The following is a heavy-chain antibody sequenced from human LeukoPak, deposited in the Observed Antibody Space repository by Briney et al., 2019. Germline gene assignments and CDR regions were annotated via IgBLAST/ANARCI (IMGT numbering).Heavy chain of an antibody. V-gene: IGHV1-69*13. CDR2: IIPIFGTA. Sequence: SVKVSCKASGGTFSSYAISWVRQAPGQGLGWMGGIIPIFGTANYAQKFQGRVTITADESTSTAYMELSSLRSEDTAVYYCAREQRGYSYGIPLFRWFDPWGQGTLVTVSS. D-gene: IGHD5-18*01. CDR1: GGTFSSYA. J-gene: IGHJ5*02. CDR3: AREQRGYSYGIPLFRWFDP.